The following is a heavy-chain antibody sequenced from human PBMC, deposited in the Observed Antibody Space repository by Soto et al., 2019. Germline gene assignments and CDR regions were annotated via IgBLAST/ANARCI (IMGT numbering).Heavy chain of an antibody. CDR2: IIPMFGTA. CDR1: GGTFSSYA. D-gene: IGHD5-18*01. V-gene: IGHV1-69*12. CDR3: ARSIPQSRQLEIDY. J-gene: IGHJ4*02. Sequence: QVQLVQSGAEVKKPGSSVKVSCKASGGTFSSYAISWVRQAPGQGLEWMGGIIPMFGTANYAQKFQGRVTITADESTSTAYMELSSLRSEDTAVYYCARSIPQSRQLEIDYWGQGTLVTVSS.